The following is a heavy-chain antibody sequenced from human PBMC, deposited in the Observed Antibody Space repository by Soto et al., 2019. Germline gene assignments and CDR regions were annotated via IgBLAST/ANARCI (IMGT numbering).Heavy chain of an antibody. J-gene: IGHJ4*01. V-gene: IGHV3-23*01. Sequence: VQVLASGGDLVQPGGSLRLSCAASGFTFTGYSMSWVRQAPVKGLEWVSGISGTGYNTYYADTVQGRFTISRDNSKNTLYLQMDSLRAEDTALYYCARSLGDHWDESYFDYWGHGILVTVSS. CDR2: ISGTGYNT. D-gene: IGHD1-1*01. CDR1: GFTFTGYS. CDR3: ARSLGDHWDESYFDY.